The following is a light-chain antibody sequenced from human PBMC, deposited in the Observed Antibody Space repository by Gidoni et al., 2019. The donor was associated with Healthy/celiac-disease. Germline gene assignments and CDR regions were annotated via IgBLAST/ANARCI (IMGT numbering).Light chain of an antibody. CDR3: SAWDSSLSVLV. CDR1: SNNVGNQG. Sequence: QAGLTQPPSVSKGLRQTATLTCTGNSNNVGNQGAAWLQQHQGHPPKLLSYRNNNRPSGISERLSASRSVNTASLTITGLQPEDEADYYCSAWDSSLSVLVFGGGTKLTVL. J-gene: IGLJ2*01. CDR2: RNN. V-gene: IGLV10-54*01.